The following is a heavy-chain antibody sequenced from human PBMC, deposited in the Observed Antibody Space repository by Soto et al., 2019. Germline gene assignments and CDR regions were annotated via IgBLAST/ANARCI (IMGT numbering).Heavy chain of an antibody. J-gene: IGHJ4*02. D-gene: IGHD3-10*01. CDR3: AKARATYYYGSGPFDY. CDR1: GFTFSSYA. V-gene: IGHV3-23*01. Sequence: EVQLLESGGGLVQPGGSLRLSCAASGFTFSSYAMNWVRQAPGKGLEWVSAISGSGGSTYYADSVKGRFTISRDNSKNTLYLQMNSLRADDTAVYYCAKARATYYYGSGPFDYWGQGTLVTVSS. CDR2: ISGSGGST.